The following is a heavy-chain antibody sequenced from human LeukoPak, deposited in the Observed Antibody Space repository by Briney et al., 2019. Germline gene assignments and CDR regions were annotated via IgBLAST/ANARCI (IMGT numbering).Heavy chain of an antibody. J-gene: IGHJ6*02. V-gene: IGHV3-48*03. CDR2: ISSSGSTI. Sequence: GGSLRLSCAASGFTFSSYEMNWVRQAPGKGLEWVSYISSSGSTIYYADSVKGRFTISRDNAKNSLYLQMNSLRAEDTAVYYCASSERYGSGSYSFFNGMDVWGQGTTVTVSS. CDR1: GFTFSSYE. CDR3: ASSERYGSGSYSFFNGMDV. D-gene: IGHD3-10*01.